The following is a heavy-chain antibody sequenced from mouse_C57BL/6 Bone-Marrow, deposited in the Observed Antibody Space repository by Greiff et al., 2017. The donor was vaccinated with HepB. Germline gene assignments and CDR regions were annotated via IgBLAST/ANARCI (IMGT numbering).Heavy chain of an antibody. V-gene: IGHV1-22*01. Sequence: VQLQQSGPELVKPGASVKMSCKASGYTFTDYNMHWVKQSHGKSLEWIGYINPNNGGTSYNQKFKGKATLTVNKSSSTAYMELRSLTSEDSAVYYCARTVTTHWYFDVWGTGTTVTVSS. CDR1: GYTFTDYN. CDR3: ARTVTTHWYFDV. D-gene: IGHD2-5*01. CDR2: INPNNGGT. J-gene: IGHJ1*03.